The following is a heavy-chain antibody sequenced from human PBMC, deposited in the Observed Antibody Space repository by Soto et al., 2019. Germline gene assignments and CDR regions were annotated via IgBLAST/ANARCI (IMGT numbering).Heavy chain of an antibody. D-gene: IGHD2-15*01. CDR3: ARRLRYCSGGSCWAMDY. Sequence: EVQLVESGRGLVQPGGSLRLSCAASGFTFSSYSMNWVRQAPGKGLEWVSYISSSSSTIYYADSVKGRFTISRDNAKNSLYLQMNSLRAEDTAVYYCARRLRYCSGGSCWAMDYWGQGTLVTVSS. J-gene: IGHJ4*02. CDR1: GFTFSSYS. CDR2: ISSSSSTI. V-gene: IGHV3-48*01.